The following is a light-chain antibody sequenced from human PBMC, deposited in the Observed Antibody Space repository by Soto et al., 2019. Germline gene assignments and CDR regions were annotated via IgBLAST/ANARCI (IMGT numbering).Light chain of an antibody. CDR3: QEVNSFPGVT. V-gene: IGKV1-12*01. CDR1: QDISSW. J-gene: IGKJ3*01. Sequence: DIQLTQSPSSVSASVGDSVTITCRASQDISSWVAWYQQKPGKAPTLLIHAASSLQDGVPSRFSGSGSGTDVTLTIISLQPEDFATYYCQEVNSFPGVTFGHGTKVDIK. CDR2: AAS.